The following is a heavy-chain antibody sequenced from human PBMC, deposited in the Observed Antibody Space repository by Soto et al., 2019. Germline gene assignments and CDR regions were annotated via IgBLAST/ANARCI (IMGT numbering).Heavy chain of an antibody. CDR2: IDPSDSYT. J-gene: IGHJ3*02. D-gene: IGHD2-2*01. CDR1: GYSFTSYW. Sequence: GESLKISCKGSGYSFTSYWISWVRQMPGKGLEWMGRIDPSDSYTNYSPSFQGHVTISADKSISTAYLQWSSLKASDTAMYYCARHHCSSTSYYVGGDAFDIWGQGTMVTVSS. V-gene: IGHV5-10-1*01. CDR3: ARHHCSSTSYYVGGDAFDI.